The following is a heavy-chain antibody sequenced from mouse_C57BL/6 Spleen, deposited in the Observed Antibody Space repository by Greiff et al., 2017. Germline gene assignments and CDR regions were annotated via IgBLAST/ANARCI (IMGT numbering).Heavy chain of an antibody. J-gene: IGHJ2*01. V-gene: IGHV7-3*01. Sequence: EVKLVESGGGLVQPGGSLSLSCAASGFTFTDYYMSWVRQPPGKALEWLGFIRNKANGYTTEYSASVKGRFTISRDNSQSILYLQLNALRAEDSATYYCARSFLYYGSRDPYYFDYWGQGTTLTVSS. CDR2: IRNKANGYTT. CDR1: GFTFTDYY. CDR3: ARSFLYYGSRDPYYFDY. D-gene: IGHD1-1*01.